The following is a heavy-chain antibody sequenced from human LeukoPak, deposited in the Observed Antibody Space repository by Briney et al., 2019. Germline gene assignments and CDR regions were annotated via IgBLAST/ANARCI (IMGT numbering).Heavy chain of an antibody. D-gene: IGHD3-22*01. CDR1: GFTFSNYY. J-gene: IGHJ4*02. CDR3: ARDRGENYDSSGYYDY. V-gene: IGHV3-11*06. Sequence: PGGSLRRSCAASGFTFSNYYMSWIRQAPGKGLEWVSYISGSSSYTNYADSVKGRFTISRDNAKKSLYLQMNSLRAEDTAVYYCARDRGENYDSSGYYDYWGQGTLVTVSS. CDR2: ISGSSSYT.